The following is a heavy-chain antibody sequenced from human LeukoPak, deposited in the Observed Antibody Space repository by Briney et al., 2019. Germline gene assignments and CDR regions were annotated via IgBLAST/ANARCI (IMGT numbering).Heavy chain of an antibody. D-gene: IGHD6-13*01. Sequence: ASVKVSCKASGYTFTSYGISWVRQAPGQGLEWMGWISAYNGNTNYAQKFQGRVTMTRDTSTSTVYMELSSLRSEDAAVYYCAKEVRIAAAGFFDYWGQGTLVTISS. V-gene: IGHV1-18*01. CDR1: GYTFTSYG. CDR3: AKEVRIAAAGFFDY. CDR2: ISAYNGNT. J-gene: IGHJ4*02.